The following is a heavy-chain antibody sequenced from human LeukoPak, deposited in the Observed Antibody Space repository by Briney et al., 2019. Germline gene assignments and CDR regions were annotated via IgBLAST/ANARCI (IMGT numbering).Heavy chain of an antibody. J-gene: IGHJ4*02. CDR3: AGSIAVAGIDY. D-gene: IGHD6-19*01. V-gene: IGHV4-59*01. CDR2: IYYSGST. CDR1: GGSISSYY. Sequence: PSETLSLTCTVSGGSISSYYWSWIRQPPGKELEWIGYIYYSGSTNYNPSLKSRVTISVDTSKNQFSLKLSSVTAADTAVYYCAGSIAVAGIDYWGQGTLVTVSS.